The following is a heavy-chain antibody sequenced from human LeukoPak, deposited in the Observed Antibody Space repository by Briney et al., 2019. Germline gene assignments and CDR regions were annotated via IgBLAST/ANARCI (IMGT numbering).Heavy chain of an antibody. D-gene: IGHD3-9*01. J-gene: IGHJ4*02. V-gene: IGHV1-18*01. Sequence: ASVKVSCKASRYTFTSYGISWVRQAPGQGLEGMGWISAYNGNTNYARKLQGRVTMTPDTSTSTAYMELRSLRSDDTAVYYCARVGGRWYDILTGYPDYWGQGTLVTVSS. CDR1: RYTFTSYG. CDR3: ARVGGRWYDILTGYPDY. CDR2: ISAYNGNT.